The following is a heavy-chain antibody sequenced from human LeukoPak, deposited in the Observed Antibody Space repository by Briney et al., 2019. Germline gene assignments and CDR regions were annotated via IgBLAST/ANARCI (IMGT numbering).Heavy chain of an antibody. J-gene: IGHJ5*02. CDR2: IYPGDSDT. V-gene: IGHV5-51*01. Sequence: GESLKISCKGSGYNFTNSWIGWVRQLPGKGLEWMGIIYPGDSDTRYSPSFQGQVTISADKSISTAYLQWSSLKALDTAMYYCARPFSPHHWGQGTLVTVSS. CDR1: GYNFTNSW. CDR3: ARPFSPHH.